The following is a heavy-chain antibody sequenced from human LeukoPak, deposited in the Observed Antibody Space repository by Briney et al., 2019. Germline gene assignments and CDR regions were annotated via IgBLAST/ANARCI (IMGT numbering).Heavy chain of an antibody. CDR2: ISNDGSSK. CDR1: GFTFSSCG. V-gene: IGHV3-30*03. CDR3: ARRDGYNSGACDY. J-gene: IGHJ4*02. Sequence: PGGSLRLSCVASGFTFSSCGMHWVRQAPGKGLEWVAVISNDGSSKYYADSVKGRFTISRDNSKNTLYLQMSSLRAEDTAVYYCARRDGYNSGACDYWGQGTLVTVSS. D-gene: IGHD5-24*01.